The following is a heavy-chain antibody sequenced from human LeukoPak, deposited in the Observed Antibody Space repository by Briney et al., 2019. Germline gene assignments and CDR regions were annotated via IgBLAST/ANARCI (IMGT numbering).Heavy chain of an antibody. V-gene: IGHV4-34*01. CDR3: ARGQGTVTTH. J-gene: IGHJ4*02. Sequence: PSETLSLTCAVSGGSFSGYYWTWIRQPPGKGLEWIGEINHSGSANYNPSLMNRVTISLDTSKNHFSLNLSSVTAADTAVYYCARGQGTVTTHWGQGTLVTVSS. CDR2: INHSGSA. D-gene: IGHD4-11*01. CDR1: GGSFSGYY.